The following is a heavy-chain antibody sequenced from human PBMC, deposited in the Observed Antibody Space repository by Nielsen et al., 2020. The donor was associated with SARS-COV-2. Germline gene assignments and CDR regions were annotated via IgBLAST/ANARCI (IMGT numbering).Heavy chain of an antibody. D-gene: IGHD3-9*01. CDR2: INPSGGST. CDR3: ARVVSYDILTGFNYYYYYGMDV. Sequence: ASVKVSCKASGYTFTSYYMHWVRQAPGQGLEWMGIINPSGGSTSYAQKFQGRVTMTRDTSTSTVYMELSSLRSEDTAVYYCARVVSYDILTGFNYYYYYGMDVWDQGTTVTVSS. CDR1: GYTFTSYY. V-gene: IGHV1-46*01. J-gene: IGHJ6*02.